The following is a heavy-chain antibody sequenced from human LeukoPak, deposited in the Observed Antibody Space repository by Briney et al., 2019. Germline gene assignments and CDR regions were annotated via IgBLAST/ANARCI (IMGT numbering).Heavy chain of an antibody. Sequence: SETLSLTCTVSGGSISSYYWSWIRQPPGKGLEWIGYFYYTGSTNYNPSLKSRVTISVGTSKNQFSLKLSSVTAADTAVYYCARVDSSRIDWYFDLWGRGTLVTVSS. V-gene: IGHV4-59*01. CDR1: GGSISSYY. CDR3: ARVDSSRIDWYFDL. D-gene: IGHD6-13*01. CDR2: FYYTGST. J-gene: IGHJ2*01.